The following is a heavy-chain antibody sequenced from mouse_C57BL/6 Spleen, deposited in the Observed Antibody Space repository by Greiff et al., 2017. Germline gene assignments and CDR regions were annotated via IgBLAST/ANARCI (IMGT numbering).Heavy chain of an antibody. CDR3: ARKGTMYY. V-gene: IGHV1-50*01. CDR2: IDPSDSYT. Sequence: QVQLQQPGAELVKPGASVKLSCKASGYTFTSYWMQWVKQRPGQGLEWIGEIDPSDSYTNYKQKFTGKATLTVDTSSSTAYMQLSSLTSEDSAVCDCARKGTMYYWGQGTSGTVSS. J-gene: IGHJ4*01. CDR1: GYTFTSYW.